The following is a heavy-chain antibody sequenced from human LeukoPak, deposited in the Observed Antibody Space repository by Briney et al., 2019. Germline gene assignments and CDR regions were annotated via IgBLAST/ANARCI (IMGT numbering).Heavy chain of an antibody. CDR1: GGSISSGSYY. V-gene: IGHV4-61*02. J-gene: IGHJ4*02. D-gene: IGHD4-17*01. Sequence: MSSETLSLTCTVSGGSISSGSYYWSWIRQPAGKGLEWIGRIYTSGSTNYNPSLKSRVTISVDTSKNQFSLKLSSVTAADTAVYYCARHRGSANYGDYWVDYWGQGTLVTVSS. CDR2: IYTSGST. CDR3: ARHRGSANYGDYWVDY.